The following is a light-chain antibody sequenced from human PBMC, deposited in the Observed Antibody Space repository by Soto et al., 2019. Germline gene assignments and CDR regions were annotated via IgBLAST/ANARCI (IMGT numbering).Light chain of an antibody. J-gene: IGKJ1*01. CDR2: GAS. CDR1: QSVSSSD. CDR3: QRHGAT. Sequence: IVLTQSPGTLSLSPGERATLSGRASQSVSSSDLAWYQQKPGQAPRLLIYGASSRATGIPDRFSGSGSGTDFTLTISGLEPEDSAAYYCQRHGATFGQGTKVDIK. V-gene: IGKV3-20*01.